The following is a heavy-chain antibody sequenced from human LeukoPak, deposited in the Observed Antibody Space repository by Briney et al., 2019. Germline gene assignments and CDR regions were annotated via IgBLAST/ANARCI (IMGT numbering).Heavy chain of an antibody. CDR3: ARAAGPVDYYGSGSYYKVAFDI. CDR2: IYYSGST. V-gene: IGHV4-39*07. J-gene: IGHJ3*02. Sequence: SETLSLTCTVSGGSISSSSCYWGWIRQPPGKGLEWSGSIYYSGSTYYNPSLKSRVTISVDTSKNQFSLKLSSVTAADTAVYYCARAAGPVDYYGSGSYYKVAFDIWGQGTMVTVSS. CDR1: GGSISSSSCY. D-gene: IGHD3-10*01.